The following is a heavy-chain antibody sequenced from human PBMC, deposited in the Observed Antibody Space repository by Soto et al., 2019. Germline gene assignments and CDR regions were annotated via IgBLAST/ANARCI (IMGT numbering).Heavy chain of an antibody. CDR1: GGSISSSNW. Sequence: QVQLQESGPGLVKPSGTLSLTCAVSGGSISSSNWWSWVRQPPGKGLEWIGEIYHSGSTNYNPSLKSRVTIXXDXSXXQCSLKLSSVTAADAAVYYCARTNYYGSGRKVFDYWGQGTLVTVSS. J-gene: IGHJ4*02. CDR3: ARTNYYGSGRKVFDY. CDR2: IYHSGST. V-gene: IGHV4-4*02. D-gene: IGHD3-10*01.